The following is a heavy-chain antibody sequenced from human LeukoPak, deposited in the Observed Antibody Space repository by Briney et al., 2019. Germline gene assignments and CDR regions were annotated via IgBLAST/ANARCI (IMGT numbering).Heavy chain of an antibody. J-gene: IGHJ4*02. CDR1: GDSIRSNNYY. V-gene: IGHV4-39*01. Sequence: SETLSLTCTVSGDSIRSNNYYWGWIRQPPGKGLEWIGSIYDTGSTFYNPSLKSRVIVSVDTSKNQFSLKLSSVTAADTAVYYCQSRFLEWLLDYWGQGTLVTVSS. D-gene: IGHD3-3*01. CDR2: IYDTGST. CDR3: QSRFLEWLLDY.